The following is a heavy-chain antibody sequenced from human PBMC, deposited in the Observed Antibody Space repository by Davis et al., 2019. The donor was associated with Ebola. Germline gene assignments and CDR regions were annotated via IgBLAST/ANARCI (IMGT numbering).Heavy chain of an antibody. D-gene: IGHD3-3*01. CDR3: ARDGLYYDFWSGYNDY. J-gene: IGHJ4*02. CDR2: ITGSDGNT. Sequence: GESLKISCAASGFTFSSYAMSWVRQAPGKGLEWVSGITGSDGNTYCADSVKGRFTISRDNSKNTLHLQMNSLRAEDTAVYYCARDGLYYDFWSGYNDYWGQGTLVTFSS. CDR1: GFTFSSYA. V-gene: IGHV3-23*01.